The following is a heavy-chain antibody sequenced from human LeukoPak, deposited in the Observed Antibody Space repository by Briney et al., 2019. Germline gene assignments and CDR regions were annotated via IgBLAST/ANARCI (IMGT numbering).Heavy chain of an antibody. V-gene: IGHV1-2*02. D-gene: IGHD1-26*01. Sequence: GASVKVSCKASGYTFTGYYMHWVRQAPGQGLEWMGWINPNSGGTNYAQKFQGRVTMTRDTSISTAYMELSRLRSDDTAVYYCAREGVGEELQHYNWFDPWGQGTLVTVSS. CDR2: INPNSGGT. CDR1: GYTFTGYY. J-gene: IGHJ5*02. CDR3: AREGVGEELQHYNWFDP.